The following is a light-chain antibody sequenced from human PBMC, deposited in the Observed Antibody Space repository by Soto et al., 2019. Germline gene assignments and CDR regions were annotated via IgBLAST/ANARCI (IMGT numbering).Light chain of an antibody. CDR1: QTISSW. Sequence: GDRVTITCRASQTISSWLAWYQQKPGKAPKLLIYDVSSLESGVSSRFSGSGSGTEFTLTISSLQPEDFATYYCQQLNSYLITFGQGTRLE. CDR2: DVS. J-gene: IGKJ5*01. V-gene: IGKV1-5*01. CDR3: QQLNSYLIT.